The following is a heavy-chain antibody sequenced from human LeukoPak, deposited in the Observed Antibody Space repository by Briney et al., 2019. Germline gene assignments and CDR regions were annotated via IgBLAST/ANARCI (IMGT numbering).Heavy chain of an antibody. CDR1: GFTFSSYV. J-gene: IGHJ4*02. Sequence: GRTLRLSCAASGFTFSSYVIHWVRQSPGKGLEWLGVISDDGSKKYYANSVTGRFTIYRENSKNPMSLQMNSLRAEDTAVYYCEKGVHVDDYWGQGTMVTVSS. D-gene: IGHD3-16*01. CDR2: ISDDGSKK. CDR3: EKGVHVDDY. V-gene: IGHV3-30*18.